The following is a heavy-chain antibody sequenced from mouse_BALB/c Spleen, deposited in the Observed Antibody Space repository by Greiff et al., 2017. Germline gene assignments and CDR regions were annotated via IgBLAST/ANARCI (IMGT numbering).Heavy chain of an antibody. CDR3: TIEYGNYGFAY. J-gene: IGHJ3*01. Sequence: QVQLQQSGAELVKPGASVKLSCKASGYTFTSYYMYWVKQRPGQGLEWIGEINPSNGGTNFNEKFKSKATLTVDKSSSTAYMQLSSLTSEDSAVYYCTIEYGNYGFAYWGQGTLVAVSA. D-gene: IGHD2-10*02. CDR2: INPSNGGT. V-gene: IGHV1S16*01. CDR1: GYTFTSYY.